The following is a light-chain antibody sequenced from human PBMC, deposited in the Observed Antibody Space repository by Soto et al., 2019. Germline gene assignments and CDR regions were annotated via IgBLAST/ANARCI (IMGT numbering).Light chain of an antibody. V-gene: IGKV3-15*01. Sequence: EILLTQSPATLSVSPGKRATLSCRSSQSVNRNLGWYQQKPGQAPRLLIFAASTRAPGIPARFSGSGSGTEFTLTISGLQSEDFAVYYCQQYNSWTSITFGQGTRLEVK. CDR2: AAS. CDR1: QSVNRN. CDR3: QQYNSWTSIT. J-gene: IGKJ5*01.